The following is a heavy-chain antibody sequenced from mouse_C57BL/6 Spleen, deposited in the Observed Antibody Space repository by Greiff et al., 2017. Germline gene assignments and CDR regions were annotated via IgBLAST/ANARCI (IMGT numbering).Heavy chain of an antibody. CDR1: GFTFSDYY. V-gene: IGHV5-16*01. Sequence: EVMLVESEGGLVQPGSSMKLSCTASGFTFSDYYMAWVRQVPEKGLEWVANINYDGSSTYYLDSLKSRFIISRDNAKNILYLQMSSLKSEDTATYNCAGDTGFDYWGQGTTLTVSA. CDR2: INYDGSST. CDR3: AGDTGFDY. D-gene: IGHD4-1*01. J-gene: IGHJ2*01.